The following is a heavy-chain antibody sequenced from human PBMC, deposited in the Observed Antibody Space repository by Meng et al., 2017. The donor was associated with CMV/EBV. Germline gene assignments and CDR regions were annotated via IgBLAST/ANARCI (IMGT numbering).Heavy chain of an antibody. V-gene: IGHV3-11*05. Sequence: VLLGWMCGCLVKPGGYRWSSLAASGFNFSDYYISWIRQAPGKGLEWVSYISSSSSYTNYADSVKGRFNISRDNAKNSLYLQMNSLRAEDTAVYYCARDRTGYPFDYWGQGTLVTVSS. D-gene: IGHD3/OR15-3a*01. CDR2: ISSSSSYT. J-gene: IGHJ4*02. CDR3: ARDRTGYPFDY. CDR1: GFNFSDYY.